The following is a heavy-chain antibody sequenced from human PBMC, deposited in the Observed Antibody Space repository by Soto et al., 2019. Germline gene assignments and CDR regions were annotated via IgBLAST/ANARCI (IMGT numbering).Heavy chain of an antibody. Sequence: QVQLVQSGAEVKKPGSSVKVSCKAYGGIFSTYAISWLRQAHGQGLEWMGGIIPIFGTPNYAQRFQGRVTITADESTSTAYMELSRLRSGDTAVYYCARDRDDYGSGNYYNRIDFWGQGTLVTVSS. D-gene: IGHD3-10*01. V-gene: IGHV1-69*01. J-gene: IGHJ4*02. CDR2: IIPIFGTP. CDR1: GGIFSTYA. CDR3: ARDRDDYGSGNYYNRIDF.